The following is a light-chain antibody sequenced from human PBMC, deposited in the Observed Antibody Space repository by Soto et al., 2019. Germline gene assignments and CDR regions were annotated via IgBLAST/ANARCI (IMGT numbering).Light chain of an antibody. Sequence: QSALTQPAAGSGGPGQSITISRTGNSREGVSYNLVSWYQQHPGKAPKLMIYEVSKRPSGVSNRFSGSKSGNTASLTISGLQAEDEADYYCCSYAGSSTSYVVFGGGTKVTVL. V-gene: IGLV2-23*02. J-gene: IGLJ2*01. CDR2: EVS. CDR3: CSYAGSSTSYVV. CDR1: SREGVSYNL.